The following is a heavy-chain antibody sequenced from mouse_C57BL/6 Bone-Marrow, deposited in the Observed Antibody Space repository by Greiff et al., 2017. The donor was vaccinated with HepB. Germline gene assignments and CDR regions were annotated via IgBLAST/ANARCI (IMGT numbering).Heavy chain of an antibody. Sequence: QVQLQQPGAELVRPGSSVKLSCKASGYTFTSYWMDWVKQRPGQGLEWIGNIYPSDSETHYNQKFKDKATLTVDKSSSTAYMQLSSLTSEDSAVYYCARENWDCFDYWGQGTTLTVSS. D-gene: IGHD4-1*01. CDR3: ARENWDCFDY. J-gene: IGHJ2*01. CDR2: IYPSDSET. V-gene: IGHV1-61*01. CDR1: GYTFTSYW.